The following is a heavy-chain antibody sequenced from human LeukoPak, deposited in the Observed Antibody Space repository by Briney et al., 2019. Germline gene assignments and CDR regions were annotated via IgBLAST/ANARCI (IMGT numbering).Heavy chain of an antibody. Sequence: GGSLRLSCAASGFIFNNYWMTWVRQTPGRGLEWVANTNEEGSAKNYMGSVKGRFTISRDNAKNSLYLQMNSLRAEDTAVYYCAELGITMIGGVWGKGTTVTISS. CDR2: TNEEGSAK. CDR3: AELGITMIGGV. V-gene: IGHV3-7*01. J-gene: IGHJ6*04. D-gene: IGHD3-10*02. CDR1: GFIFNNYW.